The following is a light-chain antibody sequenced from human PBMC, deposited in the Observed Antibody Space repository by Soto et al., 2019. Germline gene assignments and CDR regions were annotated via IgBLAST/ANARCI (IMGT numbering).Light chain of an antibody. Sequence: DIQMTQSRSTPSASVGDRVTITCRASQSISRSLAWYQQKPGKAPKALIYDASTLRSGGPSRFSGGGSGTEFTLTISSLEPDDFATYYCQQYNTYSTFGPGTRLEIK. J-gene: IGKJ5*01. V-gene: IGKV1-5*01. CDR3: QQYNTYST. CDR2: DAS. CDR1: QSISRS.